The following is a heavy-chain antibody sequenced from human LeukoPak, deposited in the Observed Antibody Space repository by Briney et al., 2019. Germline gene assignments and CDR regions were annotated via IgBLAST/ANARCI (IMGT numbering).Heavy chain of an antibody. CDR3: ARLGYSSGSVDY. D-gene: IGHD5-18*01. CDR2: LYYSVST. J-gene: IGHJ4*02. CDR1: GGSISSYY. V-gene: IGHV4-59*01. Sequence: SETLSLTRTVSGGSISSYYWSWIRQPPGKGLEWIGYLYYSVSTNYNPSLKSRVTISVDTSKNQFSLKLSSVTAADTAVYYCARLGYSSGSVDYWGQGTLVTVSS.